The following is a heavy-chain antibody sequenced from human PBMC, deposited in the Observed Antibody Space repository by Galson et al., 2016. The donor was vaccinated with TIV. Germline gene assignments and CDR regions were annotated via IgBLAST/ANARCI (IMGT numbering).Heavy chain of an antibody. J-gene: IGHJ4*02. Sequence: SLRLSCAASGFTFSGYAMSWVRQAPGKGLQWVSGITGNAVRTYYADSVKGRFTISRDNSKDTVYLQMNSLKVEDTAVYFCARDSPRLCSTTSCFLHYWGQGTVVTVSS. CDR3: ARDSPRLCSTTSCFLHY. CDR2: ITGNAVRT. D-gene: IGHD2-15*01. CDR1: GFTFSGYA. V-gene: IGHV3-23*01.